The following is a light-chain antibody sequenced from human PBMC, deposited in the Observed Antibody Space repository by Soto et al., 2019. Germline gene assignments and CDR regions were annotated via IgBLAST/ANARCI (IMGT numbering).Light chain of an antibody. CDR3: QKYGNTPLT. CDR2: DAS. V-gene: IGKV3D-20*01. Sequence: ENLLTLPPATLSLSPGKRATLSCGVSQSVTNNYIAWYQQKPGLAPRLLIYDASNRANGIPDRFSGSGSGTDFTLTIGRLEPEDFAVYYCQKYGNTPLTFGGGTKVDI. CDR1: QSVTNNY. J-gene: IGKJ4*01.